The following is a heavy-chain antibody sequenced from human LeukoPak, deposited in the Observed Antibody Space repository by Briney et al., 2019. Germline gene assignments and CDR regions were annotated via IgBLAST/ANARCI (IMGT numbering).Heavy chain of an antibody. D-gene: IGHD6-13*01. Sequence: GGSLRLSCAASGFTVSSNYMSWVRQAPGKGLEWVSVIYSGGSTYYADSVKGRFTISRDNSKNTLYLQMNSPRAEDTAVYYCARDRSSSWYLFDYWGQGTLVTVSS. CDR3: ARDRSSSWYLFDY. V-gene: IGHV3-66*01. J-gene: IGHJ4*02. CDR2: IYSGGST. CDR1: GFTVSSNY.